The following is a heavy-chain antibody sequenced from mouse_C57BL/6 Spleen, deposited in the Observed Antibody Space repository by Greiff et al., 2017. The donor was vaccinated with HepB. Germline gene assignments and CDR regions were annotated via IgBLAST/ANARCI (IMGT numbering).Heavy chain of an antibody. CDR2: IDPSDSET. CDR1: GYTFTSYW. D-gene: IGHD2-1*01. V-gene: IGHV1-52*01. CDR3: ARGEYGNYGYFDV. J-gene: IGHJ1*03. Sequence: VQLQQPGAELVRPGSSVKLSCKASGYTFTSYWMHWVKQRPIQGLEWIGNIDPSDSETHYNQKFKDKATLTVDKSSSTAYMQLSSLTSEDSAVYYCARGEYGNYGYFDVWGTGTTVTVS.